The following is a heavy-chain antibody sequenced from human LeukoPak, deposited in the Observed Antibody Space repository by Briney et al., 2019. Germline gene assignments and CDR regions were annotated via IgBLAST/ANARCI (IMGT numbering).Heavy chain of an antibody. CDR2: IRYDGSNK. CDR1: GFTFSSYG. D-gene: IGHD6-19*01. V-gene: IGHV3-30*02. CDR3: AFPGGSGWSFDY. Sequence: SGGSLRLSCAASGFTFSSYGMHWVRQAPGKGLEWVAFIRYDGSNKYYADSVKGRFTISRDNSKNTLYLQMKSVRAEDTAVYYCAFPGGSGWSFDYWGQGTLVTVSS. J-gene: IGHJ4*02.